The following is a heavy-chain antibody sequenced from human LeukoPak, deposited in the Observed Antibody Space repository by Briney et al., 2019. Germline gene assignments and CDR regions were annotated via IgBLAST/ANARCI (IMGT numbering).Heavy chain of an antibody. CDR3: AKSHHVTAIDY. J-gene: IGHJ4*02. D-gene: IGHD2-21*02. CDR1: GYTFTNYG. V-gene: IGHV1-18*01. CDR2: ISGYNGNT. Sequence: ASVKVSCKASGYTFTNYGISWVRQAPGQGLEWMGWISGYNGNTNYAQKVQGRVTMTRDTSTSTAYMELRSLRSDDTAVYYCAKSHHVTAIDYWGQGTLVTVSS.